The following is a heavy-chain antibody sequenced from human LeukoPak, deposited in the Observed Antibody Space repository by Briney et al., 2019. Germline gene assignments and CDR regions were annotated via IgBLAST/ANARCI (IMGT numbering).Heavy chain of an antibody. V-gene: IGHV4-39*01. Sequence: SETLSLTCTVSGGSISSNSYYWGWIRQPPGKGLEWIGSIYYSGSTYYNPSLKSRVTISVDTSKNQFSLKLSSVTAADTAVYYCARAPYYYGSGRGNFDYWGQGTLVTVSS. J-gene: IGHJ4*02. CDR2: IYYSGST. CDR1: GGSISSNSYY. CDR3: ARAPYYYGSGRGNFDY. D-gene: IGHD3-10*01.